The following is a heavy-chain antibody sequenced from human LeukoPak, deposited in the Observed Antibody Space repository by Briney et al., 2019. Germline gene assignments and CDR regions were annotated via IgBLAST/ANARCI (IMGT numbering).Heavy chain of an antibody. D-gene: IGHD4-23*01. V-gene: IGHV3-20*04. J-gene: IGHJ5*02. Sequence: GGSLRLFCAASGFTFDDYAMTWVRQAPGKGLEWVAGINWNGGSTVYADSVKGRFTISRDNAKNSVYLQMNSLGAEDTAFYYCARDLYGGTVNCLDPRGQGTLVIVSS. CDR1: GFTFDDYA. CDR3: ARDLYGGTVNCLDP. CDR2: INWNGGST.